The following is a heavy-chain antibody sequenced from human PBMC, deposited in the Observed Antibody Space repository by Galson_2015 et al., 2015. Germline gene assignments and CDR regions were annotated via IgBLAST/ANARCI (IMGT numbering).Heavy chain of an antibody. J-gene: IGHJ4*02. CDR1: GFTFSSYG. CDR2: ISYDGSNK. D-gene: IGHD3-9*01. V-gene: IGHV3-30*18. Sequence: SLRLSCAASGFTFSSYGMHWVRQAPGKGLEWVAVISYDGSNKYYADSVKGRFTISRDNSKNTLYLQMNSLRAEDTAVYYCAKGVQGVDISRFDYWGQGTLVTVSS. CDR3: AKGVQGVDISRFDY.